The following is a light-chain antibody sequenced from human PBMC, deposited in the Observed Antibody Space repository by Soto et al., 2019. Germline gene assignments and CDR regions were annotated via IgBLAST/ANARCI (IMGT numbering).Light chain of an antibody. CDR2: EVT. CDR1: SSDVGGYNY. V-gene: IGLV2-23*02. J-gene: IGLJ1*01. CDR3: FSYAGESVYV. Sequence: QSVLTQPASVSGSPGQSITISCTGTSSDVGGYNYVSWYQQHPGKAPKLVIYEVTKRPSGVSDRFSGSKSGNTASLTISGLQAEDEADYYCFSYAGESVYVFGTGTKVTVL.